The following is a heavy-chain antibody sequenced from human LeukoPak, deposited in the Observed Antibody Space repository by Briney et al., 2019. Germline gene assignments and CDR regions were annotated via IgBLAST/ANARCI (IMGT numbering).Heavy chain of an antibody. CDR3: AKGGRGTYYSDS. V-gene: IGHV3-23*01. CDR1: GFMFSNYI. D-gene: IGHD3-10*01. J-gene: IGHJ4*02. Sequence: PGRSLRLSCAAAGFMFSNYIMYWVRQAPGKGLEWVSVISASGGATDYADSVKGRFTISRDNSKNTLYLQMNNLRAEDTAVYYCAKGGRGTYYSDSWGQGTLVTVSS. CDR2: ISASGGAT.